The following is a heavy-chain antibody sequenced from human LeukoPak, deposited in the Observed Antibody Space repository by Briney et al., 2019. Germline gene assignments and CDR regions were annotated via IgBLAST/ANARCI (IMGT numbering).Heavy chain of an antibody. J-gene: IGHJ4*02. CDR3: AREVVVNSNGLDY. CDR1: GYTFTGYY. V-gene: IGHV1-2*02. Sequence: ASVKVSGKASGYTFTGYYMHWVRQAPGQGLEWMGWINPNSGGTNYAQKFQGRVTMTRDTSISTAYMELSRLRSDDTAVYYCAREVVVNSNGLDYWGQGTLVTVSS. CDR2: INPNSGGT. D-gene: IGHD4-11*01.